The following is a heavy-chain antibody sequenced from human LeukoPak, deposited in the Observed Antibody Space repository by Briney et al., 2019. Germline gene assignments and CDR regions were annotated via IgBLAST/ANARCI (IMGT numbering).Heavy chain of an antibody. J-gene: IGHJ6*02. CDR3: ASLLYCSSTSCPLYYYYGMDV. CDR2: INSDGSST. D-gene: IGHD2-2*01. CDR1: GFTFSSYC. V-gene: IGHV3-74*01. Sequence: PGGSLRLSCAASGFTFSSYCMHWVRQAPGKGLVWVSRINSDGSSTSYADSVKGRFTISRDNAKNTLYLQMNSLRAEDTAVYYCASLLYCSSTSCPLYYYYGMDVWGQGTTVTVSS.